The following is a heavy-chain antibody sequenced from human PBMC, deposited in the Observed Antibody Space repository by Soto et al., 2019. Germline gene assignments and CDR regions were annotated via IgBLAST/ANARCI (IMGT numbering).Heavy chain of an antibody. Sequence: GGSLRLSCAASGFTFSSYSMNWVRQAPGKGLEWVSSISSSSSYIYYADSVKGRFTISRDNAKNSLYQQMNSLRAEDTAVYYCARVNGGGMDVWGQGTTVTVSS. CDR3: ARVNGGGMDV. D-gene: IGHD2-8*01. J-gene: IGHJ6*02. V-gene: IGHV3-21*01. CDR2: ISSSSSYI. CDR1: GFTFSSYS.